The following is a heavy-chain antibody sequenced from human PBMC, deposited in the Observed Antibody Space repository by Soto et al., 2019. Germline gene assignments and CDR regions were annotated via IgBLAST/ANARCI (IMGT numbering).Heavy chain of an antibody. CDR2: ISYDGSNK. CDR3: ARVFSVVVVGATTRGRPDY. CDR1: GFTFSSYA. J-gene: IGHJ4*02. V-gene: IGHV3-30-3*01. Sequence: QVQLVESGGGVVQPGRSLRLSCAASGFTFSSYAMHWVRQAPGKGLEWVAVISYDGSNKYYADSVKGRFTISRDNSKNTLYLQMNSLRAEDTAVYYCARVFSVVVVGATTRGRPDYWGQGTLVTVSS. D-gene: IGHD1-26*01.